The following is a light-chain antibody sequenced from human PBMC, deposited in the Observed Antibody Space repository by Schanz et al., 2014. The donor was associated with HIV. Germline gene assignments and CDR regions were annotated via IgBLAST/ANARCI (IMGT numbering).Light chain of an antibody. V-gene: IGLV1-40*01. CDR2: GNN. CDR3: SSFAGNNKLL. CDR1: SSNIGAGYD. Sequence: QSVLTQPPSVSGAPGQRVTISCTGSSSNIGAGYDVHWYKQLPETAPKLLMFGNNNRPSGVPDRYSGSKSDTSASLAITGLQAEDEADYYCSSFAGNNKLLFGGGTKLTVL. J-gene: IGLJ2*01.